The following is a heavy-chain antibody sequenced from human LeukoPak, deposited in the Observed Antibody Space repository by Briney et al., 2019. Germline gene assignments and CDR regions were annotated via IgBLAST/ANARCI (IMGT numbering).Heavy chain of an antibody. CDR2: IYYTVST. CDR3: ARYGWEIPLFDS. V-gene: IGHV4-38-2*01. CDR1: GYSISSGYY. D-gene: IGHD1-26*01. J-gene: IGHJ4*02. Sequence: TSETLSLTCAVSGYSISSGYYWAWIRQPPGKGLEWIGNIYYTVSTHYNPSLKSRVTISVDTSKDQFSLQLTSVTAADTAVYYCARYGWEIPLFDSWGPGTLVTVSS.